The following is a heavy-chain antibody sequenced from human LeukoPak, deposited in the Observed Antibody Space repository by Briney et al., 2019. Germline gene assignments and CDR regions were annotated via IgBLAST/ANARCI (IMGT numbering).Heavy chain of an antibody. CDR1: GGSISSGDYY. D-gene: IGHD3-3*01. Sequence: PSETLSLTCTVSGGSISSGDYYWSWIRQPPEKGLEWVGEINSIGSTNYNPSLKSRVTMSVHTSKNQFSLKLSSVTAADTAIYYCARRVRFGDDWVFDSWGQGTPVTVSS. CDR2: INSIGST. J-gene: IGHJ4*02. V-gene: IGHV4-39*07. CDR3: ARRVRFGDDWVFDS.